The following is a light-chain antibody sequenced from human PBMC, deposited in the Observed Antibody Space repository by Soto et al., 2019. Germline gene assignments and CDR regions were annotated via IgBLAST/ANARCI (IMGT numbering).Light chain of an antibody. CDR2: GAS. CDR1: QSVSSSY. Sequence: EIVLPQSPGTLSLSPGERATLSCRASQSVSSSYLAWYQQKLGQAPRLLIYGASSRATGIPDRFSGSGSGTEFTLTISSLQSEDFEVYYCQQYNNWPITFGQGTRLEI. V-gene: IGKV3-20*01. J-gene: IGKJ5*01. CDR3: QQYNNWPIT.